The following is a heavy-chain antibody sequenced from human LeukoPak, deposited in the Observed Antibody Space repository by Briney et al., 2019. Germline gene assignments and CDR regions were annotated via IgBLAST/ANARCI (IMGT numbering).Heavy chain of an antibody. D-gene: IGHD5-18*01. CDR3: ARARGDSSPASRYFDY. Sequence: GGSLRLSCAGSGFSFSYYVMHWVRQAPGKGLEWVALIATDGGERYYADSVKGRFTISRDNSKNTLYVQMNSLRPEDTAIYYCARARGDSSPASRYFDYWGQGAPVTVSS. J-gene: IGHJ4*02. V-gene: IGHV3-30-3*01. CDR1: GFSFSYYV. CDR2: IATDGGER.